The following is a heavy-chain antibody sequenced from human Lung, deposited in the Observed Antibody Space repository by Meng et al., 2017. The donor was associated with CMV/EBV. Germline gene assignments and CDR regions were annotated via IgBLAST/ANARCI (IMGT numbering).Heavy chain of an antibody. V-gene: IGHV2-5*02. D-gene: IGHD6-6*01. CDR1: GFSLSTSGVG. Sequence: QSTFKESGPTLVQPTQTLPLTCPFSGFSLSTSGVGVGWIRQPPGKALECLAIIYGDDEKRYSPSLESRLTVTKDTSKNQVVLTMTNMVPVDTATYYCARAAARPSDWFDPWGQGTLVTVSS. J-gene: IGHJ5*02. CDR3: ARAAARPSDWFDP. CDR2: IYGDDEK.